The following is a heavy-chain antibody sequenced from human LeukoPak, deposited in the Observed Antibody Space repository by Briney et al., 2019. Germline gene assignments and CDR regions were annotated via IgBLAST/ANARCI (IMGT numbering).Heavy chain of an antibody. CDR3: ARFYSYDSSGYYYPAFDI. CDR1: GGSISSSSYY. CDR2: IYYSGST. Sequence: SETLSLTCTVSGGSISSSSYYWGWIRQPPGKGLEWIGSIYYSGSTYYNPSLKSRVTISVDTSKNQFSLKLSSVTAADTAVYYCARFYSYDSSGYYYPAFDIWAKGQWSPSLQ. D-gene: IGHD3-22*01. V-gene: IGHV4-39*01. J-gene: IGHJ3*02.